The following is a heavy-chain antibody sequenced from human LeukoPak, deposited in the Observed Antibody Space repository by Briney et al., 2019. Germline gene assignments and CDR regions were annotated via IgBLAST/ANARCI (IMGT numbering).Heavy chain of an antibody. Sequence: PGGSLRLSCAASGFTFTSYTMNWVQQAPGKGLEWVSSISSSSSYIYYADSVKGRFTISRDNAKNSLYLQMNSLRAEDTAVYYCARDYYGDYYFDFWGQGTPVTVSS. V-gene: IGHV3-21*01. J-gene: IGHJ4*02. CDR2: ISSSSSYI. CDR1: GFTFTSYT. CDR3: ARDYYGDYYFDF. D-gene: IGHD4-17*01.